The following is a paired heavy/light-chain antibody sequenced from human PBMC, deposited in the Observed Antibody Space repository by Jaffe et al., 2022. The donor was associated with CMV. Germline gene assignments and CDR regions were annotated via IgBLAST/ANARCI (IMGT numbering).Heavy chain of an antibody. V-gene: IGHV2-70*15. CDR2: IDWDDDK. J-gene: IGHJ6*03. Sequence: QVTLRESGPALVKPTQTLTLTCTFSGFSLTTRGMCVSWTRQLPGKPLEWLARIDWDDDKYYSSSLKTRLTISKDTSRNQVFLTMTNMDPVDTATYYCARITRNFDYSNPNYYYMDVWGRGTTVTVSS. D-gene: IGHD4-4*01. CDR3: ARITRNFDYSNPNYYYMDV. CDR1: GFSLTTRGMC.
Light chain of an antibody. CDR2: AAS. CDR3: QQSYSTPYKYT. CDR1: QSIGTY. J-gene: IGKJ2*01. Sequence: DIEMTQSPSSLSAFVGDRVTIACRASQSIGTYLNWYQQKPGRAPKLLISAASSLQSGVPSRFSGSGSGTDFTLTIASLQPEDFATYYCQQSYSTPYKYTFGQGTKLEIK. V-gene: IGKV1-39*01.